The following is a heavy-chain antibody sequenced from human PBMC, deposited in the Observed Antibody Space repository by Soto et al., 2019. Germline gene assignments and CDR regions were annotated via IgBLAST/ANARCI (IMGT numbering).Heavy chain of an antibody. CDR3: ARRRAVVAARPYYYYAMDV. CDR1: GYTFTSYD. CDR2: MKPNSGDT. J-gene: IGHJ6*02. Sequence: ASVKVSCKTSGYTFTSYDINWVRQAPGQGLEWMGWMKPNSGDTGYAPKFQGRVNMTRNTSTGTAYMELSSLISEDTAVYYCARRRAVVAARPYYYYAMDVWGQGTTVTV. D-gene: IGHD6-6*01. V-gene: IGHV1-8*01.